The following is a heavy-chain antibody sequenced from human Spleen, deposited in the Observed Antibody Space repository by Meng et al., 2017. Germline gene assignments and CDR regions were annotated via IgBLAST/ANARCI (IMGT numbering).Heavy chain of an antibody. Sequence: ETLSLTCAASGFTFSSYAMSWVRQAPGKGLEWVSAISGSGGSTYYADSVKGRFTISRDNSKNTLYLQMNSLRAEDTAVYYCARHKLYSGDWTIDYWGQGTLVTVSS. CDR1: GFTFSSYA. CDR2: ISGSGGST. V-gene: IGHV3-23*01. CDR3: ARHKLYSGDWTIDY. D-gene: IGHD6-25*01. J-gene: IGHJ4*02.